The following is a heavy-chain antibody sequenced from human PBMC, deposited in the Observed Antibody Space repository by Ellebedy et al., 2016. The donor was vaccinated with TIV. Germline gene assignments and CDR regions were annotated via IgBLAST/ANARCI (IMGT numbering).Heavy chain of an antibody. CDR3: ARRYDSSGYYCD. D-gene: IGHD3-22*01. CDR1: GGSISSYY. Sequence: SETLSLTXTVSGGSISSYYWSWIRQPPGKGLEWIGYIYYSGSTNYNPSLKSRVTISLDTSKNQFSLKLRSVTAADTAVYYCARRYDSSGYYCDWGQGTLVTVSS. V-gene: IGHV4-59*12. J-gene: IGHJ4*02. CDR2: IYYSGST.